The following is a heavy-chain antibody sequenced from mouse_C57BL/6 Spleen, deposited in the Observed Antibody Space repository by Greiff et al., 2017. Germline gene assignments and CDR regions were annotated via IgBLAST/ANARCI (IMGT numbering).Heavy chain of an antibody. D-gene: IGHD2-3*01. J-gene: IGHJ3*01. V-gene: IGHV1-76*01. CDR2: IYPGSGNT. CDR3: ERIYDGLGLDY. Sequence: QVQLQQSGAELVRPGASVKLSCKASGYTFTDYYINWVKQRPGQGLEWIARIYPGSGNTYYNGKFKGKATLTAEKSSSTAYMQLSSLTSEDSAVXFCERIYDGLGLDYWGQGTLGTVSA. CDR1: GYTFTDYY.